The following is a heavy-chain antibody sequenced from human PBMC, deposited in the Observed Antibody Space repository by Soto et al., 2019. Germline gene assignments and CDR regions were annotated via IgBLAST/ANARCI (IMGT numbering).Heavy chain of an antibody. Sequence: GGSLRLSCAASGCPFRDYVMNWVRQAPGKGLEWVSAITGSGTTFYADSVKGRFTISRDNSKNTLYLQMISLIAKDTAVYYCAKDYLRWAQTWGQGTLVTVSS. CDR1: GCPFRDYV. CDR2: ITGSGTT. D-gene: IGHD1-26*01. J-gene: IGHJ5*02. V-gene: IGHV3-23*01. CDR3: AKDYLRWAQT.